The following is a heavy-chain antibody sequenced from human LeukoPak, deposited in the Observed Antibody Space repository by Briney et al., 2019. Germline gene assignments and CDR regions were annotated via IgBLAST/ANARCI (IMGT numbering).Heavy chain of an antibody. D-gene: IGHD3-16*02. CDR2: FDPEDGET. CDR1: GNSLTEFS. Sequence: GASVKVSCKVSGNSLTEFSMHWVRQVPGTGLEWMGGFDPEDGETIYTQKFHGRVIMTEDTSRDTVYLELNSLKSEDTAVYYCTTGLSAAWTFDYWGQGTLITVSS. J-gene: IGHJ4*02. CDR3: TTGLSAAWTFDY. V-gene: IGHV1-24*01.